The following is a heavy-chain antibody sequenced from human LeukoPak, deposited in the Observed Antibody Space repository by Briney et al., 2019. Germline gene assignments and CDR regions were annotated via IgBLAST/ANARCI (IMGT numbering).Heavy chain of an antibody. CDR3: AKDRYSSSWYYFDY. V-gene: IGHV3-23*01. J-gene: IGHJ4*02. D-gene: IGHD6-13*01. CDR1: GFTFSSYA. Sequence: GGSLRLSCAASGFTFSSYAMSWVRQAPGKGLEWVSTLSGSGSTTYYADSVKGRCTISRDNSKNTLYLQMNSLRADDTAVYFCAKDRYSSSWYYFDYWGQGTLVTVSS. CDR2: LSGSGSTT.